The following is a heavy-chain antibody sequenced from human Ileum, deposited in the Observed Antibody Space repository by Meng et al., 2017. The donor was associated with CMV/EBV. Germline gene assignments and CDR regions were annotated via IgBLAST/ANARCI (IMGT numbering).Heavy chain of an antibody. V-gene: IGHV3-74*01. J-gene: IGHJ4*02. D-gene: IGHD1-26*01. CDR2: INSDGSSI. CDR1: GFTLSSYW. Sequence: SLRLSCAASGFTLSSYWMHWVRQVPGKGLVWVSRINSDGSSISYADSVRGRFTISKENSDNRLHLQMNSLRVEDTALYYCTKGAWVDYLGQGTLVTVSS. CDR3: TKGAWVDY.